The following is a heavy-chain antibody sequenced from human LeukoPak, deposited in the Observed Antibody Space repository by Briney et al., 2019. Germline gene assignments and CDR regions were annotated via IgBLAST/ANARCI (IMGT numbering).Heavy chain of an antibody. Sequence: PSETLSLTCTVSVGSISTYYWSWIRQPPGQGLEWIGHISYTGSSHYNPSLNSRVTMSVDSSKNQFSLKLSSVTAADTAVYYCARKRITMVRGATPKSWFDPWGQGTLVTVSS. CDR2: ISYTGSS. CDR1: VGSISTYY. D-gene: IGHD3-10*01. J-gene: IGHJ5*02. CDR3: ARKRITMVRGATPKSWFDP. V-gene: IGHV4-59*12.